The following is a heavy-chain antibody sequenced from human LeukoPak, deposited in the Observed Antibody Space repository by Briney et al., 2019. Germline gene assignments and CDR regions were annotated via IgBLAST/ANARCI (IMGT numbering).Heavy chain of an antibody. CDR2: IGSDGSNK. J-gene: IGHJ4*02. CDR1: GFTFSSYG. D-gene: IGHD3-10*01. V-gene: IGHV3-30*02. Sequence: GGSLRLSCAASGFTFSSYGMHWVRQAPGKGLEWVAFIGSDGSNKYYPDPVKGRFTISRDNSKNTLYLQMNSLRAEDTAVYYCAKDYGSGTYYRFDYWGQGTLVTVSS. CDR3: AKDYGSGTYYRFDY.